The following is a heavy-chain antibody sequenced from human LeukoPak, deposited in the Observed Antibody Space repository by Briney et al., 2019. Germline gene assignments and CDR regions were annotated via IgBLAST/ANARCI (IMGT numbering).Heavy chain of an antibody. J-gene: IGHJ4*02. D-gene: IGHD4-11*01. CDR2: ISYDGSNK. V-gene: IGHV3-30-3*01. CDR1: GFTFSSYA. CDR3: ARDLSDYSNYGEGFDY. Sequence: PGGSLRLSCAASGFTFSSYAMHWVRQAPGKGLEWVAVISYDGSNKYYADSVKGRFTISRDNSKNTLHLQMNSLRAEDTAVYYCARDLSDYSNYGEGFDYWGQGTLVTVTS.